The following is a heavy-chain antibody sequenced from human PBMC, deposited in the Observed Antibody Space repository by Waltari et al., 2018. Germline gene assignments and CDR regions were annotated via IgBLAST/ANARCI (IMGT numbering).Heavy chain of an antibody. CDR2: IYTSGST. V-gene: IGHV4-61*09. CDR3: ARRPYGGYYYGMDV. CDR1: GDSISRGSYY. J-gene: IGHJ6*02. D-gene: IGHD2-15*01. Sequence: QVQLQESGPGLVKPSQTLSLTCTVSGDSISRGSYYWSWTRQPAGKALEWIGYIYTSGSTNYNPSLKSRVTISVDTSKNQFSLKLSSVTAADTAVYYCARRPYGGYYYGMDVWGQGTTVTVSS.